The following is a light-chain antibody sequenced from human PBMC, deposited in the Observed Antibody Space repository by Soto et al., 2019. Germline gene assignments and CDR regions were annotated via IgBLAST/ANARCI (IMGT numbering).Light chain of an antibody. Sequence: QAVVTQPPSESGTPGQRVTISCSGSSSNIGSNKVNWYQQVPGTAPKLLIYSNDQRPSGVPGRFSGSKSGTSASLAISGLQSEDEADYYCATWDDSLNGPVFGGGAQLTVL. CDR3: ATWDDSLNGPV. CDR2: SND. J-gene: IGLJ2*01. V-gene: IGLV1-44*01. CDR1: SSNIGSNK.